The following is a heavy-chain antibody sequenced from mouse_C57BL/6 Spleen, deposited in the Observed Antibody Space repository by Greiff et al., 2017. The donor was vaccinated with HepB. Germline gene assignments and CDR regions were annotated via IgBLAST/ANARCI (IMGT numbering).Heavy chain of an antibody. CDR2: INPSSGYT. J-gene: IGHJ4*01. CDR3: ARRDYSYYYAMDY. D-gene: IGHD1-1*01. CDR1: GYTFTSYT. Sequence: VQLQQSGAELARPGASVKMSCKASGYTFTSYTMHWVKQRPGQGLEWIGHINPSSGYTKYNQKFKDKATLTADKSSSTAYMQLSSLTSEDSAVYYCARRDYSYYYAMDYWGQGTSVTVSS. V-gene: IGHV1-4*01.